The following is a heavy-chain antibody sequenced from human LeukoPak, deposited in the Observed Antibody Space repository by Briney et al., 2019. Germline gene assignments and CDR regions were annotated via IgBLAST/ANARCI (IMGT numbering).Heavy chain of an antibody. CDR3: AKGSAGYGYGD. J-gene: IGHJ4*02. CDR1: RFTFSSYG. CDR2: ISYDGSNK. V-gene: IGHV3-30*18. D-gene: IGHD5-18*01. Sequence: PGRSLRLSCAASRFTFSSYGMHWVRQAPGKGLEWVAVISYDGSNKYYADSVKGRFTISRDNSKNTLYLQMNSLRAEDTAVYYCAKGSAGYGYGDWGQGTLVTVSS.